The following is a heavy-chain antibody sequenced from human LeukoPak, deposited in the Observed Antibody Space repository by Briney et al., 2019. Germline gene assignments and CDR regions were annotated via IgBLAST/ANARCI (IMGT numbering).Heavy chain of an antibody. CDR1: GFTFSSYS. CDR3: ARSFRSSGSENFDY. Sequence: TGGSLRLSCAASGFTFSSYSMTWVRQAPGKGLVWVSRINSDGSSTSYADSVKGRFTISRDNAKNTLYLQMNSLRAEDTAVYYCARSFRSSGSENFDYWGQGTLVTVSS. CDR2: INSDGSST. V-gene: IGHV3-74*01. J-gene: IGHJ4*02. D-gene: IGHD3-10*01.